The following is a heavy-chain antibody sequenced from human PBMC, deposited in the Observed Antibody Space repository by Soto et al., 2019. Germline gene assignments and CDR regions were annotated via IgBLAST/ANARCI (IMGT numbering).Heavy chain of an antibody. CDR3: ARDGRRDCSSTSCYSRAYYYGMDV. Sequence: SETLSLTCTVSGDSISNYYWSWIRQPPGKGLEWIGYFSYRGSTNYNPSLKSRVTISVDTSKNQFSLKLSSVTAADTAVYYCARDGRRDCSSTSCYSRAYYYGMDVWGQGTTVTVSS. CDR1: GDSISNYY. CDR2: FSYRGST. J-gene: IGHJ6*02. V-gene: IGHV4-59*12. D-gene: IGHD2-2*01.